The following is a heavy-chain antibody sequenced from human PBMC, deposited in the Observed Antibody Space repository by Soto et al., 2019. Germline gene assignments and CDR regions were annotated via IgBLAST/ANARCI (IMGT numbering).Heavy chain of an antibody. CDR2: IHHSGAT. J-gene: IGHJ6*02. Sequence: QVQLQESGPGLVQPSGTLSLTCAVSGDSITGDEGWGWVRQPPGKGWEWIGEIHHSGATNYNPSLKSRVTISIDKSKNQFSLKLNSVTAADTAMFYCATQGFYRMGVWGRGTTVTVSS. V-gene: IGHV4-4*02. CDR1: GDSITGDEG. CDR3: ATQGFYRMGV.